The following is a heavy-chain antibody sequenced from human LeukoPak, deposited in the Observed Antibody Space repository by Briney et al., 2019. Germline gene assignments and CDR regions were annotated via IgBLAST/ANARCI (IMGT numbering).Heavy chain of an antibody. D-gene: IGHD2-2*01. CDR3: ARDRLGYCSSTSCYGSNGMDV. CDR1: GYTFTGYY. V-gene: IGHV1-2*02. J-gene: IGHJ6*02. CDR2: INPNSGGT. Sequence: RASVKVSCKASGYTFTGYYMHWVRQAPGQGLEWMGWINPNSGGTNYAQKFQGRVTMTRVTSISTAYMELSRLRSDDTAVYYCARDRLGYCSSTSCYGSNGMDVWGQGTTVTVSS.